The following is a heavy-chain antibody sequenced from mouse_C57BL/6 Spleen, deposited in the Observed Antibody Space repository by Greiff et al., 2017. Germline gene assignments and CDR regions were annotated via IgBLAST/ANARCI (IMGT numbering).Heavy chain of an antibody. Sequence: VQLQQSGAELVKPGASVKLSCKASGYTFTEYSIHWVKQRPGQGLEWIGWFYPGSGSIKYNEKFKDKATLTADKSSSTVYMEQSRLTTEDSALYFWATHEGPYYYGSSYWYFDVWGTGTTVTVSS. V-gene: IGHV1-62-2*01. J-gene: IGHJ1*03. CDR3: ATHEGPYYYGSSYWYFDV. D-gene: IGHD1-1*01. CDR1: GYTFTEYS. CDR2: FYPGSGSI.